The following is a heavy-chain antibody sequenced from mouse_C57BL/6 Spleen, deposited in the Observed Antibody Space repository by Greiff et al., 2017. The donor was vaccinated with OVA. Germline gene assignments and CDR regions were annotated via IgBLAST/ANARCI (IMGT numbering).Heavy chain of an antibody. CDR3: ARDGGPYYAMDY. Sequence: EVMLVESEGGLVQPGSSMKLSCTASGFTFSDYYMAWVRQVQEKGLEWVANINYDGSSTYYLDSLKSRFIISRDNAKNILYLQMSSLKSEDTATYYCARDGGPYYAMDYWGQGTSVTVSS. CDR2: INYDGSST. CDR1: GFTFSDYY. J-gene: IGHJ4*01. V-gene: IGHV5-16*01.